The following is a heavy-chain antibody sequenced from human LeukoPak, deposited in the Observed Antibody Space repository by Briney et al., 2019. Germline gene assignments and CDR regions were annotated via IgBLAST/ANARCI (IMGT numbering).Heavy chain of an antibody. Sequence: GRSLRLSCAASGFTFSSYGMSWVRQAPGKGLEWVSAISGSGGSTYYADSVKGRFTISRDNSKNTLYLQMNSLRAEDTAVYYCAKCSSTSCYVSIDFDYWGQGTLVTVSS. J-gene: IGHJ4*02. V-gene: IGHV3-23*01. CDR3: AKCSSTSCYVSIDFDY. CDR1: GFTFSSYG. D-gene: IGHD2-2*01. CDR2: ISGSGGST.